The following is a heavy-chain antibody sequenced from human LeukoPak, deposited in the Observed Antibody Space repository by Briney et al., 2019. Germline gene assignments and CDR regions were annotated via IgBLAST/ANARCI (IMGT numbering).Heavy chain of an antibody. J-gene: IGHJ4*02. CDR3: VRQMGMGVDS. CDR1: GFIVSINY. Sequence: PGGSLRLSCAASGFIVSINYMNWVRQTPGKGLEWVSVIYSGGATYYADPVKGRFTISRDNSKNTLYLQMNSLRPEDTAVYYCVRQMGMGVDSWGQGTLDTVSS. D-gene: IGHD3-16*01. V-gene: IGHV3-53*01. CDR2: IYSGGAT.